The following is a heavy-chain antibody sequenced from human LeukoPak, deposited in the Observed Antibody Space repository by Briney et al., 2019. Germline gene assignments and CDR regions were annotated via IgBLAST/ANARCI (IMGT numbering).Heavy chain of an antibody. V-gene: IGHV3-23*01. CDR2: ISGSGGST. J-gene: IGHJ4*02. Sequence: GGSLRLXCAASGFTFSSYAMSWVRQAPGKGLEWVSAISGSGGSTYYADSVKGRFTISRDNAKNSLYLQMNSLRAEDTALYYCARAHYYSFFDYWGQGTLVTVSS. D-gene: IGHD3-22*01. CDR1: GFTFSSYA. CDR3: ARAHYYSFFDY.